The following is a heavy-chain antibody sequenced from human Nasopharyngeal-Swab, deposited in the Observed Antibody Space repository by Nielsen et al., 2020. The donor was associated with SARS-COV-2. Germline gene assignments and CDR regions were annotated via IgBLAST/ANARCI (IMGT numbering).Heavy chain of an antibody. CDR2: IGTAGDT. CDR3: ARGGGYSSSWYQYYGMDV. Sequence: GESLKISCAASGFTFSSYDMHWVRHATGKGLEWVSAIGTAGDTYYPGSVKGRFTISRENAKNSLYLQMNSLRAGDTAVYYCARGGGYSSSWYQYYGMDVWGQGTTVTVSS. V-gene: IGHV3-13*01. CDR1: GFTFSSYD. J-gene: IGHJ6*02. D-gene: IGHD6-13*01.